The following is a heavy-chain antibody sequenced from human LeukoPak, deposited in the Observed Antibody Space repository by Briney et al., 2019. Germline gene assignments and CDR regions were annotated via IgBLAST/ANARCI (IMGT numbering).Heavy chain of an antibody. CDR2: INWNGGST. CDR1: GFSFDDYG. V-gene: IGHV3-20*04. J-gene: IGHJ4*02. D-gene: IGHD3/OR15-3a*01. CDR3: ARGFLADLIMVCVDY. Sequence: GGSLRLSCAASGFSFDDYGMSWVRQAPGQGLEWVSGINWNGGSTGYADSVKGRFTISRDNAKNSLYLQRSSLRAEDTALYYCARGFLADLIMVCVDYWGQGTLVTVSS.